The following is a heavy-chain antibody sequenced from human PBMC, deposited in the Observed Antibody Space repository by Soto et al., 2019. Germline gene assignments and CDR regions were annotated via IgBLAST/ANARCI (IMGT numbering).Heavy chain of an antibody. D-gene: IGHD6-19*01. V-gene: IGHV3-7*05. J-gene: IGHJ6*02. Sequence: EVQLVESGGGLVQPGGSLRLSCLASEFTFNTYWMNWVRQAPGRGLEWVANIKDDGSEKNYVDSVKGRFTISRDNAKNSLYLQMNSRRGEDMAEYFCARDWGTPGRGSAVGYYYHYGMDVWGQGTTVTVSS. CDR1: EFTFNTYW. CDR3: ARDWGTPGRGSAVGYYYHYGMDV. CDR2: IKDDGSEK.